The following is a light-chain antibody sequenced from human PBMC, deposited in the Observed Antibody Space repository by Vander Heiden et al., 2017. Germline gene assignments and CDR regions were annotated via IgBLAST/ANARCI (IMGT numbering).Light chain of an antibody. CDR1: QSVSSY. J-gene: IGKJ4*01. CDR2: DAS. CDR3: QQRSNWL. V-gene: IGKV3-11*01. Sequence: EIVLTQSPATLSLSPGERATLYCRASQSVSSYLAWYQQKPGQAPRLLIYDASNSATGIPARFSGSGSGTDFTLTISSLEPEDFAVYYCQQRSNWLFGGGTKVEIK.